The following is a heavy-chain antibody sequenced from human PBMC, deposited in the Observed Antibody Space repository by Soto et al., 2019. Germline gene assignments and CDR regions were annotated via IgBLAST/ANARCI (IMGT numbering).Heavy chain of an antibody. V-gene: IGHV3-13*01. Sequence: GGSLRLSCAASGFTFSSYDMHWVRQATGKGLEWVSAIGTAGDTYYPGSVKGRFTISRENAKNSLYLQMNSLRAGDTAVYYCARAKGSSSWYWDLDYWGQGTMVTVSS. CDR3: ARAKGSSSWYWDLDY. D-gene: IGHD6-13*01. CDR1: GFTFSSYD. CDR2: IGTAGDT. J-gene: IGHJ4*02.